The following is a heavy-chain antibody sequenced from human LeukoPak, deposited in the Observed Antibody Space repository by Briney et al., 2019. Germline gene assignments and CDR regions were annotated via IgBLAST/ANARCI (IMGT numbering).Heavy chain of an antibody. CDR3: ARDRDYYDSSGYYNPNFLDP. CDR1: GGSISSYY. J-gene: IGHJ5*02. V-gene: IGHV4-4*07. Sequence: SETLSLTCTVSGGSISSYYWSWIRQPAGKGLEWIGRIYTNGSTNYNPSLKSRVTMSVDTSKNQFSLKLSSVTAADTAVYYCARDRDYYDSSGYYNPNFLDPWGQGTLVTVSS. D-gene: IGHD3-22*01. CDR2: IYTNGST.